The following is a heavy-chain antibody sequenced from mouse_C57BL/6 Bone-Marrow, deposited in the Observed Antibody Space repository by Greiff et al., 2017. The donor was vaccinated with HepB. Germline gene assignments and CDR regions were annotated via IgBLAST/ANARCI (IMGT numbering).Heavy chain of an antibody. Sequence: QVQLQQSGAELARPGASVKMSCKASGYTFTSYTMNWVKQRTGQSLEWIGYINPSSGYTKYNQKFKDKATLTADKSSSTAYMQLSSLTSEDSAVYYCAIYDYDYFDYWGQGTTLTVSS. CDR2: INPSSGYT. J-gene: IGHJ2*01. D-gene: IGHD2-4*01. CDR1: GYTFTSYT. CDR3: AIYDYDYFDY. V-gene: IGHV1-4*01.